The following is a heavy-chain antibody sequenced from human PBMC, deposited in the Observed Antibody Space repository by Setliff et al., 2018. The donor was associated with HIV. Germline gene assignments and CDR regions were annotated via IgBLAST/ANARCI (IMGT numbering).Heavy chain of an antibody. CDR2: IVLMSNTA. CDR3: ARDHPGIAY. CDR1: GGSSSTHA. J-gene: IGHJ4*02. Sequence: SVKVSCKASGGSSSTHAMNWVRQAPGQGLEWMGGIVLMSNTADYAPKFQGRVTITRDTSASTAYMELSSLRSEDTAVYYCARDHPGIAYWGQGTMVTVSS. V-gene: IGHV1-69*05.